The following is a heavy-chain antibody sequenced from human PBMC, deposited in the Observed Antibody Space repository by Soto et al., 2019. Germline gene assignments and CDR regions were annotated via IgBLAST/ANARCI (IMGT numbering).Heavy chain of an antibody. D-gene: IGHD5-12*01. V-gene: IGHV3-30-3*02. J-gene: IGHJ3*02. Sequence: QVQLVESGGGVVQPGRSLRLSCAASGFTFSSYAMHWVRQAPGKGLEWVAVISYDGSNKYYADSVKGRFTISRDNSKNTLDLQMNSLRAEDTAVYYCAKSQADVAPGDAFDIWGQGTMVTVSS. CDR2: ISYDGSNK. CDR1: GFTFSSYA. CDR3: AKSQADVAPGDAFDI.